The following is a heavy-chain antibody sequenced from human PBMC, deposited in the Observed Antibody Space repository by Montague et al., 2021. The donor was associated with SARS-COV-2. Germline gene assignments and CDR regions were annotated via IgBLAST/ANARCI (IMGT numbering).Heavy chain of an antibody. CDR2: IDWDDDK. V-gene: IGHV2-70*01. CDR1: GFSLSTSGMC. CDR3: ARDILTGYLYGMDV. D-gene: IGHD3-9*01. J-gene: IGHJ6*02. Sequence: VKPTQTLTLTCTFSGFSLSTSGMCVSWIRQPQGKALEWLALIDWDDDKYYRTSMKTRLTISKDTSKNQVVLTMTNMDPVDTATYYCARDILTGYLYGMDVWGQGTPVTVSS.